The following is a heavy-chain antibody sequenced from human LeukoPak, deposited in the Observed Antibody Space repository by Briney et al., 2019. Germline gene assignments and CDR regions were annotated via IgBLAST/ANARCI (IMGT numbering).Heavy chain of an antibody. V-gene: IGHV3-7*01. Sequence: GGSLRLSCVVSGISFGSNRVTWVRQAPGKGLEWVANINQRGGEIHYVDSVRGRFIISRDNSKNSLYLQMNSLRAEDTALYYCSVGSYFDYWGQGTLVTVSS. D-gene: IGHD3-10*01. CDR2: INQRGGEI. CDR1: GISFGSNR. CDR3: SVGSYFDY. J-gene: IGHJ4*02.